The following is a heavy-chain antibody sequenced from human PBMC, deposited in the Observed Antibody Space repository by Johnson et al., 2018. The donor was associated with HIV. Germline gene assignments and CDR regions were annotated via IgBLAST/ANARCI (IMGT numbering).Heavy chain of an antibody. D-gene: IGHD5-12*01. Sequence: VQLVESGGGVVRPGGSLRLSCAAPGFTFDDYGMSWVRQAPGKGLEWVSVIYSGGSTYYADSVKGRFTISRDNSKNTLYLQMNSLRAEDTAVYYCARASNSGYDQAFDIWGQGTMVTVSS. CDR1: GFTFDDYG. CDR2: IYSGGST. CDR3: ARASNSGYDQAFDI. J-gene: IGHJ3*02. V-gene: IGHV3-66*01.